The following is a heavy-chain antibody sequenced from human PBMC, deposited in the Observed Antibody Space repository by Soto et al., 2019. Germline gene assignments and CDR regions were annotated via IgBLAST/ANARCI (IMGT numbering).Heavy chain of an antibody. D-gene: IGHD2-2*01. CDR2: ISSSGSTI. J-gene: IGHJ6*02. CDR1: GFTFSDYY. V-gene: IGHV3-11*01. CDR3: SCYFGGGLLGYYGMDV. Sequence: PGGSLRLSCAASGFTFSDYYMSWIRQAPGKGLEWVSYISSSGSTIYYADSVKGRFTISRDNAKNSLYLQMNSLRAEDTAVYYCSCYFGGGLLGYYGMDVWGQGTTVTVSS.